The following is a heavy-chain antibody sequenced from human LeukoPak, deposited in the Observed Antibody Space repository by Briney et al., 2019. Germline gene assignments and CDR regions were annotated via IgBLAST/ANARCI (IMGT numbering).Heavy chain of an antibody. D-gene: IGHD2-2*01. CDR1: GGTFSSYA. V-gene: IGHV1-69*04. Sequence: SVKVSCKASGGTFSSYAISWVRQAPGQGLEWMGRIIPIFGIANYAQKFQGRVTITADKSTSTAYMELSSLRSEDTAVYYCAREGGLFVVVPAAPNWFDPWGQGTLVTVSS. CDR3: AREGGLFVVVPAAPNWFDP. J-gene: IGHJ5*02. CDR2: IIPIFGIA.